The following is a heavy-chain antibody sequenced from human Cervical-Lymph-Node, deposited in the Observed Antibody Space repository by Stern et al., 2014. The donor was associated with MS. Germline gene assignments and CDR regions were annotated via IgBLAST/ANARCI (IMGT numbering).Heavy chain of an antibody. CDR1: GYTFTSYG. V-gene: IGHV1-18*01. D-gene: IGHD2-15*01. Sequence: QVQLVQSGAEVKKPGASVKVSCKASGYTFTSYGISWVRQAPGQGLEWMGRIRAFNGNTSYAPKLQGRVTMTTGTSTSTACMELRSLRSDDTAVYYCARGLLGSENAFDIWGQGTMVTVSS. J-gene: IGHJ3*02. CDR2: IRAFNGNT. CDR3: ARGLLGSENAFDI.